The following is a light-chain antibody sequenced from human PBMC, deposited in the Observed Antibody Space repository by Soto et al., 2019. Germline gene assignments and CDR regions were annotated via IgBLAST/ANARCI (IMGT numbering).Light chain of an antibody. V-gene: IGLV8-61*01. CDR1: SGSVSTSYY. CDR2: STN. Sequence: QTVVTQEPSFSVSPGRTVTLTCGLSSGSVSTSYYTSWYQQTPGQAPRTLIYSTNTRSSGVPDRFSGSILGNKAALTITGAQADDESDYYCVLYMGSGICVFGGGTKLTVL. CDR3: VLYMGSGICV. J-gene: IGLJ3*02.